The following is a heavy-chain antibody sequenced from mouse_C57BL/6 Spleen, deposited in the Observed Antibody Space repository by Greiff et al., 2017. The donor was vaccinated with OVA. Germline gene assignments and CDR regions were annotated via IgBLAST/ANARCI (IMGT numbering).Heavy chain of an antibody. CDR2: IRSKSNNYAT. V-gene: IGHV10-1*01. CDR1: GFSFNTYA. Sequence: EVKLMESGGGLVQPKGSLKLSCAASGFSFNTYAMNWVRQAPGKGLEWVARIRSKSNNYATYYADSVKDRFTISRDDSESMLYLQMNNLKTEDTAMYYCVRHLRYFDVWGTGTTVTVSS. CDR3: VRHLRYFDV. J-gene: IGHJ1*03.